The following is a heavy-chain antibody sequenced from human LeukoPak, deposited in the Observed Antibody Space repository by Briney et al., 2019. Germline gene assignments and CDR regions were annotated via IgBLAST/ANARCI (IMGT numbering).Heavy chain of an antibody. CDR3: ARVTGPFNC. D-gene: IGHD1-20*01. CDR1: GFTFSRNW. J-gene: IGHJ4*02. CDR2: IKEDGSEK. V-gene: IGHV3-7*01. Sequence: GGSLRLSCAASGFTFSRNWMTWVRQAPGKGLEWVANIKEDGSEKYYVDSVKGRFTISRDNARNSLYLQMNSLIAEDTAVYDCARVTGPFNCWGQATLVTVSS.